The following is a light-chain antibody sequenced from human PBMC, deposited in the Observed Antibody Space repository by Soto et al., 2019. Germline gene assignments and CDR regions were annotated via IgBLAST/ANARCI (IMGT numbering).Light chain of an antibody. CDR2: AND. J-gene: IGLJ1*01. CDR1: SSNIGGNT. CDR3: AAWDDSLNAFV. V-gene: IGLV1-44*01. Sequence: QSVLTHPPSASGTPGQRVTISFSGSSSNIGGNTVNWYQQLPGTAPKLLIYANDQRPSGVPDRFSGSKSGTSASLAISGLQSDDEADYYCAAWDDSLNAFVFGTGTKLTVL.